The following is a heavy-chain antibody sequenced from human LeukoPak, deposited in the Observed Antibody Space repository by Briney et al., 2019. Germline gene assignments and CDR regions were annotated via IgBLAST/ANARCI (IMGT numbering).Heavy chain of an antibody. CDR3: ARRYYYDSSGYDDC. J-gene: IGHJ4*02. V-gene: IGHV1-18*01. CDR2: IRGYSGNT. D-gene: IGHD3-22*01. CDR1: GYTFTSFV. Sequence: GASAKVFCKTSGYTFTSFVIRWVRQAPGQGLEWMGWIRGYSGNTNYTQKFQGRLTMTTDTSTSTAYMELRSLRSDDTAVYYCARRYYYDSSGYDDCWGQGTLVTVSS.